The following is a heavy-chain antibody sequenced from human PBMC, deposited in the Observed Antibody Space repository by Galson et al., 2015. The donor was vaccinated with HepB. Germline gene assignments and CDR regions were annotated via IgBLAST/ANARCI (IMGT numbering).Heavy chain of an antibody. CDR3: ARTLYGDGHWYFDL. J-gene: IGHJ2*01. CDR1: GFSLSNARMG. V-gene: IGHV2-26*01. Sequence: PALVKPTQTLTLTYTVSGFSLSNARMGVSWIRQPPGKALEWLAHIFSNDEKSYSTSLKSRLTISKDTSKSQVVLTMTNMDPVDTATYYCARTLYGDGHWYFDLWGRGTLVTVSS. D-gene: IGHD4-17*01. CDR2: IFSNDEK.